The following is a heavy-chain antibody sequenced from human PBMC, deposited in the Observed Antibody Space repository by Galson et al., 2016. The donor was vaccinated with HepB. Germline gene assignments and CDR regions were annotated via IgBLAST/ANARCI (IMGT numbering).Heavy chain of an antibody. CDR3: VQGSTAPAV. V-gene: IGHV3-23*01. CDR1: GFTFSSYA. CDR2: ISGSGGST. Sequence: SLRLSCAASGFTFSSYAMSWVRQAPGKGLEWVSGISGSGGSTYYAGSVKGRFTISRDNSKNTLSLQMNSLRAEDTAVYYCVQGSTAPAVWGKGTTVTVSS. D-gene: IGHD1-26*01. J-gene: IGHJ6*04.